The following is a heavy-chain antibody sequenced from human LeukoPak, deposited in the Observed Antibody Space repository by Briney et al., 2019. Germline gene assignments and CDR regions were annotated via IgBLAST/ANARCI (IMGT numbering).Heavy chain of an antibody. Sequence: PGGSLRLSCAASGFTFSSYAMHWVRQAPGKGLEWVAVISYDGSNKYYADSVKGRFTISRDNSKNTLYLQMNSLRAEDTAVYYCAREGEAVAFDYWGQGTLVTVSS. CDR1: GFTFSSYA. J-gene: IGHJ4*02. D-gene: IGHD6-19*01. V-gene: IGHV3-30*04. CDR3: AREGEAVAFDY. CDR2: ISYDGSNK.